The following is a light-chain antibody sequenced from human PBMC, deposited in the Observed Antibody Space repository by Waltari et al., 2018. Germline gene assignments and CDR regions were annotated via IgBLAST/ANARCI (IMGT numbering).Light chain of an antibody. CDR2: GSS. CDR1: QTVGTK. V-gene: IGKV3-15*01. J-gene: IGKJ4*01. CDR3: QHYYNWPLT. Sequence: EIVMTQSPTTLSVSPGKTSTLSCTTSQTVGTKLAGYQQKPGQAPRLIIFGSSTRATGLPARFSASGSGTEFSLTISSLQSEDSAVYFCQHYYNWPLTFGGGTRIDI.